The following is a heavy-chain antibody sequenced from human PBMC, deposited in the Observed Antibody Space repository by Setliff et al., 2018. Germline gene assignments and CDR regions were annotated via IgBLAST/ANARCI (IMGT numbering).Heavy chain of an antibody. V-gene: IGHV1-18*01. D-gene: IGHD2-15*01. J-gene: IGHJ4*02. CDR1: GYTFTSYG. CDR3: ARGRGPDIVVTIPGDY. CDR2: ISPYSGKT. Sequence: ASVKVSCKASGYTFTSYGISWVRQAPGQGLEWVGWISPYSGKTDYAQKFQDRVITTIDPSTTTAYMELKTLRSDDTAVYYCARGRGPDIVVTIPGDYWGQGTQVTVSS.